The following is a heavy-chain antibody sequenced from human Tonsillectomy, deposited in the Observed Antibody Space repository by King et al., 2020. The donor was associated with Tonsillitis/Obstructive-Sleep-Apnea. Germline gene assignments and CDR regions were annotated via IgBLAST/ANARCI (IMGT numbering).Heavy chain of an antibody. Sequence: VQLVESGGGVVQPGGSLRLSCAASGFTFSSYGMHWVRQAPGKGLEWVAVIGYDGRNENYAGSVKGRFTISRDNSKNTLHLQMNSLRAEDTAVYYCATDRGGQPFDYWGQGTQVTVSS. D-gene: IGHD3-10*01. J-gene: IGHJ4*02. CDR2: IGYDGRNE. V-gene: IGHV3-33*01. CDR1: GFTFSSYG. CDR3: ATDRGGQPFDY.